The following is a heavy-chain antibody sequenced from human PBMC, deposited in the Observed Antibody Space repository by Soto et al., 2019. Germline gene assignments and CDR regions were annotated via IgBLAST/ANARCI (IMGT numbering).Heavy chain of an antibody. CDR3: ARTGMEYSSSSLGCMDV. V-gene: IGHV3-64*01. Sequence: GGSLRLSCAASGFTFSSYAMHWVRQAPGKGLEYVSAISSNGGSTYYANSVKGRFTISRDNSKNTLYLQMGSLRAEDMAVYYWARTGMEYSSSSLGCMDVWGKGTTVTVSS. CDR1: GFTFSSYA. J-gene: IGHJ6*03. CDR2: ISSNGGST. D-gene: IGHD6-6*01.